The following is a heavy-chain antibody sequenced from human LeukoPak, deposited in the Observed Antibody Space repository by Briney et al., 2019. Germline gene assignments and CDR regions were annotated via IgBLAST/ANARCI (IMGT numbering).Heavy chain of an antibody. CDR2: IYYSGST. CDR1: GGSISSSSYY. V-gene: IGHV4-39*01. J-gene: IGHJ3*02. CDR3: ARLLTAAALTDAFDI. Sequence: NASETLSLTCTVSGGSISSSSYYWGWIRQPPGKGLEWIGSIYYSGSTYYNPSLKSRFTISVDTSKNQFSLKLSSVTAADTAVYYCARLLTAAALTDAFDIWGQGTMVTVSS. D-gene: IGHD2-2*01.